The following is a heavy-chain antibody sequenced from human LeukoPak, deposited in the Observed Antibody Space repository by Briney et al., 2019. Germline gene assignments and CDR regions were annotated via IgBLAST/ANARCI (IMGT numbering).Heavy chain of an antibody. CDR3: ARDYGDLPARVPYFDY. CDR1: GFTFSIYS. V-gene: IGHV3-48*02. Sequence: PGGSLRLSCAASGFTFSIYSMNWVRDAPGRGVEWVSYISSSSSMIYYADSVKGRFTISRDSAKNSLYLQMKSLRDEDTAIYYCARDYGDLPARVPYFDYWGQGTLVTVSS. J-gene: IGHJ4*02. CDR2: ISSSSSMI. D-gene: IGHD4-17*01.